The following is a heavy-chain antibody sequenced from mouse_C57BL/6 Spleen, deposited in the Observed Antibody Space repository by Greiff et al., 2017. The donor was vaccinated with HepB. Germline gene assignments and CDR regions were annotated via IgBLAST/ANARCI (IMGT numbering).Heavy chain of an antibody. J-gene: IGHJ4*01. Sequence: EVHLVESGGGLVKPGGSLKLSCAASGFTFSDYGMHWVRQAPEKGLEWVAYISSGSSTIYYADTVKGRFTISRDNAKNTLFLQMTSLRSEDTAMYYCASYSNYADYYAMDYWGQRTSVTVSS. D-gene: IGHD2-5*01. CDR2: ISSGSSTI. V-gene: IGHV5-17*01. CDR1: GFTFSDYG. CDR3: ASYSNYADYYAMDY.